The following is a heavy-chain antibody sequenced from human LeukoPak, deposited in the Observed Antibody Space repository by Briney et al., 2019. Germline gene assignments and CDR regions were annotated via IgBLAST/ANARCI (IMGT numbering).Heavy chain of an antibody. V-gene: IGHV1-8*01. CDR2: MNPNSGHT. CDR3: ARPLITMVRGYHYYYGMDV. J-gene: IGHJ6*02. D-gene: IGHD3-10*01. Sequence: ASVKVSCKASGYTFISYDHNWVRQATGQGLEWMGWMNPNSGHTGYAQKFQGRVTMTRDTSINPAYMELSSLRSEDTAVYYCARPLITMVRGYHYYYGMDVWGQGTTVTVSS. CDR1: GYTFISYD.